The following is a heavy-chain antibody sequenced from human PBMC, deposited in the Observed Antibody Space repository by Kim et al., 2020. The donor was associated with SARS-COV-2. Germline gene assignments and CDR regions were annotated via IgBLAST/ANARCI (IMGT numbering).Heavy chain of an antibody. D-gene: IGHD4-17*01. CDR2: K. V-gene: IGHV3-33*01. J-gene: IGHJ5*02. Sequence: KYYADSAKGRFTISRDNSKNTLYLQMNSLRAEDTAVYYCAVDYGGKTFDPWGQGTLVTVSS. CDR3: AVDYGGKTFDP.